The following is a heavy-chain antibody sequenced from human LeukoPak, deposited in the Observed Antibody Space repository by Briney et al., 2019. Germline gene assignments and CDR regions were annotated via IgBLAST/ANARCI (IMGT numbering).Heavy chain of an antibody. Sequence: ASVKVSCKASGYTFTSYGISWVRQAPGQGLEWMGWISAYNGNTNYAQKFQGRVTMTTDTSTATAYMDLRSLRFDDTAVYYCARAAITVFGVVPETWGQGTLVTVSS. CDR3: ARAAITVFGVVPET. J-gene: IGHJ4*02. V-gene: IGHV1-18*01. CDR1: GYTFTSYG. CDR2: ISAYNGNT. D-gene: IGHD3-3*01.